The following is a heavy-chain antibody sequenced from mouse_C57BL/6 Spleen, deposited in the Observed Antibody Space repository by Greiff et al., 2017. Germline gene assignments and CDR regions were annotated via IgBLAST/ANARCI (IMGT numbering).Heavy chain of an antibody. CDR3: ARAGYYGSPYFDY. J-gene: IGHJ2*01. V-gene: IGHV1-53*01. CDR1: GYTFTSYW. Sequence: QVQLKQPGTELVKPGASVKLSCKASGYTFTSYWMHWVKQRPGQGLEWIGNINPSNGGTNYNEKFKSKATLTVDKSSSTAYMQLSSLTSEDSAVYYCARAGYYGSPYFDYWGQGTTLTVSS. CDR2: INPSNGGT. D-gene: IGHD1-1*01.